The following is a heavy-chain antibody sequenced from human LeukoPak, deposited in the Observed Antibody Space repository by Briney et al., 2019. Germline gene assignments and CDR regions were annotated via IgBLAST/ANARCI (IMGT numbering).Heavy chain of an antibody. D-gene: IGHD3-10*01. CDR1: EFTFSSYA. J-gene: IGHJ4*02. CDR3: AKDKWDLLWFGELGDY. V-gene: IGHV3-23*01. CDR2: ISGSGGST. Sequence: GGSLRLSCAASEFTFSSYAMSWVRQAPGKGLEWVSAISGSGGSTYYADSVKGRFTISRDNSKNTLYLQMNSLRAEDTAVYYCAKDKWDLLWFGELGDYWGQGTLVTVSS.